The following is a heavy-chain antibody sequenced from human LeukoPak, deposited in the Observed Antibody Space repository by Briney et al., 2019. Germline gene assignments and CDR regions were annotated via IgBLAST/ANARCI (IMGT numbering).Heavy chain of an antibody. CDR1: GYTFTSYG. CDR2: ISAYNGNT. V-gene: IGHV1-18*01. CDR3: ARDLITILGAGRNNWFDP. J-gene: IGHJ5*02. Sequence: ASVKVSCKASGYTFTSYGISWVRQAPGQGLEWMGWISAYNGNTNYAQKLQGRVTMTTDTSTSTAYMELRSLRSDDTAVYYCARDLITILGAGRNNWFDPWGQGTLVTVSS. D-gene: IGHD3-3*01.